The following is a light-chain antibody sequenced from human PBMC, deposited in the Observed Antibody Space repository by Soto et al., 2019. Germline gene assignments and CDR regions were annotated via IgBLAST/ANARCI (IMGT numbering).Light chain of an antibody. CDR1: QSVSNNY. V-gene: IGKV3-20*01. Sequence: EIVLTQSPGTLSLSPGERATLSCRDSQSVSNNYLAWYQQKPGQAPRLLIYGASNRATGIPDRFSGSGSGTDFTLTISRLEPEDFAVYDCQQYGSSGTFGQGTKVEIK. J-gene: IGKJ1*01. CDR2: GAS. CDR3: QQYGSSGT.